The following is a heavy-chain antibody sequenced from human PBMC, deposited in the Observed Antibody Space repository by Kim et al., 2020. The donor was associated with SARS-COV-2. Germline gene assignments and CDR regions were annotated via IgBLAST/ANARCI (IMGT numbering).Heavy chain of an antibody. V-gene: IGHV1-69*13. J-gene: IGHJ6*02. CDR2: IIPIFGTA. CDR1: GGTFSSYA. CDR3: ARDPYGDYSYYYGMDV. Sequence: SVKVSCKASGGTFSSYAISWVRQAPGQGLEWMGGIIPIFGTANYAQKFQGRVTITADESTSTAYMELSSLRSEDTAVYYCARDPYGDYSYYYGMDVWGQGTTVTVSS. D-gene: IGHD4-17*01.